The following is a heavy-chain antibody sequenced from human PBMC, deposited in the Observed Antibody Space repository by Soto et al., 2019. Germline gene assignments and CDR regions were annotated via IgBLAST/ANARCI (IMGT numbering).Heavy chain of an antibody. CDR2: IWYDGSNK. J-gene: IGHJ4*02. D-gene: IGHD4-17*01. V-gene: IGHV3-33*01. CDR3: ARSVMTTGIY. Sequence: PGGSLRLSCAASGLTFSSYGMHWVRQAPGKGLEWVAIIWYDGSNKYYADSVKGRFTISRDNAKNTLFLQMNSLRAEDTAVYYCARSVMTTGIYWGQGTLVTVSS. CDR1: GLTFSSYG.